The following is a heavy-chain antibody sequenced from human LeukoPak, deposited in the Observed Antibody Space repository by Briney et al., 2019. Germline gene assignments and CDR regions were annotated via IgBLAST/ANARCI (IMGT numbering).Heavy chain of an antibody. Sequence: SETLSLTCAVYGGSFSGYYWSWIRQPPGKGLEWIGEINHSGSTNYNPSLKSRVTISVDTSKNQLSLKLSSVAAADTAVYYCARVRATILHYYYYMDVWGKGTTVTVSS. V-gene: IGHV4-34*01. CDR3: ARVRATILHYYYYMDV. CDR1: GGSFSGYY. D-gene: IGHD5-24*01. CDR2: INHSGST. J-gene: IGHJ6*03.